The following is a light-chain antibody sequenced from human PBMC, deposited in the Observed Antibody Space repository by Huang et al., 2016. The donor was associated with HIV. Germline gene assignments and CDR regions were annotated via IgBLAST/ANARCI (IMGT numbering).Light chain of an antibody. Sequence: IQMTQSPSSLSASVGDRVTITCLVSQSISRYLNWYQHKPGKAPELVMYASSSLLSGVPSSVSGSGSGTDFSLTISGLQPEDYATYYCQQGYSTPTFGQGTKVEMK. CDR3: QQGYSTPT. CDR2: ASS. CDR1: QSISRY. J-gene: IGKJ1*01. V-gene: IGKV1-39*01.